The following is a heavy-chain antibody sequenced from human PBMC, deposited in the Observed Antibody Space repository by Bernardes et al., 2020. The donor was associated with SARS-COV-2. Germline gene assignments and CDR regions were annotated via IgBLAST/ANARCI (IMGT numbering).Heavy chain of an antibody. CDR3: ARLGARINYFDY. Sequence: GGSLRLSCAASGFTFSSYGMHWVRQAPGKGLEWVAVICYNGSNKYYADSVKGRFTISRDNSKNTLYLQMNSLRAEDTAVYYCARLGARINYFDYWGQGTLVTVSS. D-gene: IGHD7-27*01. J-gene: IGHJ4*02. CDR1: GFTFSSYG. V-gene: IGHV3-33*01. CDR2: ICYNGSNK.